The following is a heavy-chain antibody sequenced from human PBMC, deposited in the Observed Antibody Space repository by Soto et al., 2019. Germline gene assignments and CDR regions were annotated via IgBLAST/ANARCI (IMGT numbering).Heavy chain of an antibody. CDR1: RFTFSDYG. CDR2: ISHGATRK. Sequence: QVLLVESGGGVVQPGRSLRLSCAASRFTFSDYGMHWVRQAPGKGLEGVAGISHGATRKSYSDSVKGRFIISRDNSKKMLYLQLNSLRREDTAVYYCAKDWVGGSNRYQLDYWGRGTLVTVSS. J-gene: IGHJ4*02. CDR3: AKDWVGGSNRYQLDY. V-gene: IGHV3-30*18. D-gene: IGHD4-4*01.